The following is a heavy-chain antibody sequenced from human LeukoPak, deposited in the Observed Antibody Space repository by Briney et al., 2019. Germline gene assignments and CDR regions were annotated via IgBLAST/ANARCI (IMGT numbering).Heavy chain of an antibody. CDR3: AKGVSGPYYFYGMDL. CDR1: GFTFSSYA. CDR2: ISGSGGST. D-gene: IGHD3-10*01. V-gene: IGHV3-23*01. J-gene: IGHJ6*02. Sequence: GGSLRLNCAASGFTFSSYAMSWVRQAPGKGLEWVSAISGSGGSTYYADSVKGRFTISRDNSKNTLYLQMNSLRAEDTAVYYCAKGVSGPYYFYGMDLWGQGTTVTVSS.